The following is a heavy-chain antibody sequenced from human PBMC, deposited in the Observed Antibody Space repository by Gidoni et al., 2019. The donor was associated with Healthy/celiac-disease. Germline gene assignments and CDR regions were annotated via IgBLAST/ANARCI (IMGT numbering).Heavy chain of an antibody. D-gene: IGHD3-10*01. J-gene: IGHJ4*02. Sequence: QLQLQESGPGLVKPSETLSITCTVSGGSLSSSSYYWGWIRQPPGKGLEWIGSIYYSGSTYYNPSLKSRVTISVDTSKNQFSLKLSSVTAADTAVYYCAREGGTMVRGAQYPFDYWGQGTLVTVSS. CDR2: IYYSGST. CDR3: AREGGTMVRGAQYPFDY. V-gene: IGHV4-39*07. CDR1: GGSLSSSSYY.